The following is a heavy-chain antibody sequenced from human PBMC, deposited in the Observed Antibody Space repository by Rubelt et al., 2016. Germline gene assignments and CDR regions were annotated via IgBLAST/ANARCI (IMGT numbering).Heavy chain of an antibody. CDR2: INTNTGSR. J-gene: IGHJ2*01. Sequence: QARLVQSGSELKKPGASVKVSCKASGYNFHSYVIHWVRQAPAQGLEWMGFINTNTGSRTCAQAFTGRFAFSSDTSVTPAHLEITGLQSADTAVYYCARGLDLHYWNFDVWGRGTLVAVS. CDR1: GYNFHSYV. D-gene: IGHD3/OR15-3a*01. V-gene: IGHV7-4-1*02. CDR3: ARGLDLHYWNFDV.